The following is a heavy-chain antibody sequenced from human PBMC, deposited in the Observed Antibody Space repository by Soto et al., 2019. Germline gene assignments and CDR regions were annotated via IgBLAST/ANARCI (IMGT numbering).Heavy chain of an antibody. Sequence: QVQLVESGGGVVQPGRSLRLSGAASGFTFSSYGMHWVRQAPGKGLEWVAVIWYDGSNKYYADSVKGRFTISRDNSKNTLYLQMNSLRAEDTAVYYCAREDYYYDSSGYSYYFDYWGQGTLVTVSS. CDR1: GFTFSSYG. CDR3: AREDYYYDSSGYSYYFDY. D-gene: IGHD3-22*01. J-gene: IGHJ4*02. CDR2: IWYDGSNK. V-gene: IGHV3-33*01.